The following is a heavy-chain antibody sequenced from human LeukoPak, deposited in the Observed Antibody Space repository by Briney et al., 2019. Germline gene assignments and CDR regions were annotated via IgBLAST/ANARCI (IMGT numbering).Heavy chain of an antibody. J-gene: IGHJ4*02. CDR2: INHSGST. CDR3: ARDTYYYDSSGYYPSRFDY. D-gene: IGHD3-22*01. V-gene: IGHV4-34*01. Sequence: PSETLSLTCAVYGGSFSGYYWSWIRQPPGKGLEWIGEINHSGSTNYNPSLKSRVTISVDTSKNQFSLKLSSVTAADTAVYYCARDTYYYDSSGYYPSRFDYWGQGTLVTVSS. CDR1: GGSFSGYY.